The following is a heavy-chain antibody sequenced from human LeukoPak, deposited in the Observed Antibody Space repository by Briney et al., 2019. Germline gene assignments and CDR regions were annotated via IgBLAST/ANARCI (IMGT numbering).Heavy chain of an antibody. J-gene: IGHJ4*02. CDR3: ARRRDLYSGSYYTFDY. V-gene: IGHV5-51*01. CDR1: GYTFISYW. D-gene: IGHD1-26*01. CDR2: IYPGDSET. Sequence: GESLKISCKGSGYTFISYWIGWVRQMPGKGLEWMGSIYPGDSETRYSPSFQGQVTISVDKSISTAYLQWSSLKASDTAMYYCARRRDLYSGSYYTFDYWGQGALVTVSS.